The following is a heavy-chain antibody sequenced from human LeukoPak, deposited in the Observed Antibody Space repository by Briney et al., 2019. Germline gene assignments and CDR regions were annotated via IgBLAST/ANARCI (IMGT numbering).Heavy chain of an antibody. J-gene: IGHJ4*02. CDR2: IYHSGST. V-gene: IGHV4-39*07. Sequence: PSETLSLTCAVSGASISSSNYYWGWIRQPPGKGLEWIGSIYHSGSTYYNPSLKSRVTISVDTSKNQFSLKLSSVTATDTAVYYCARSYDYVWGSYLYWGQGTLVTVSS. D-gene: IGHD3-16*01. CDR3: ARSYDYVWGSYLY. CDR1: GASISSSNYY.